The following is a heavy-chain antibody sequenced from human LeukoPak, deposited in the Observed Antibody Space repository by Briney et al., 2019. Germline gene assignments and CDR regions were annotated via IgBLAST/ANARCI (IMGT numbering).Heavy chain of an antibody. D-gene: IGHD6-6*01. Sequence: SETLSLTCTVSGGSISSYYWSWIRQPPGKGLEWIGYIYTSGSTNYNPSLKSRVTISVDTSKNQFSLKLSSVTAADTAVYYCARRYSSSSGHYYYYMDVWGKGTTVTVSS. V-gene: IGHV4-4*09. CDR3: ARRYSSSSGHYYYYMDV. CDR1: GGSISSYY. J-gene: IGHJ6*03. CDR2: IYTSGST.